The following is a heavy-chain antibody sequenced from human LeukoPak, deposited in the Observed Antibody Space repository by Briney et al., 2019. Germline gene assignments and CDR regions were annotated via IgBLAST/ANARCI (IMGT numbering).Heavy chain of an antibody. CDR1: GGSISSYY. Sequence: KPSETLSLTCTVSGGSISSYYWSWIRQPPGKGLEWIGYMYYSGSTNYNPSLKSRLTISVDTSKNQFSLKVISVTAADTAVYYCARFSGYFDYWGQGTLVTVSS. CDR2: MYYSGST. CDR3: ARFSGYFDY. V-gene: IGHV4-59*01. J-gene: IGHJ4*02.